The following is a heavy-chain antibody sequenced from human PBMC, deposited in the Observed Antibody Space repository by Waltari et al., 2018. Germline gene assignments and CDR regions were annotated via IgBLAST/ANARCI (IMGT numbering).Heavy chain of an antibody. Sequence: QLQLQESGPGLVKPSETLSLTCTVSGGPISRSRYYWGWIRQPPGKGLEWIGSIYYSGSTYYNPSLKSRVTISVDTSKNQFSLKLSSVTAADTAVYYCARHPAMTIMLWYFDLWGRGTLVTVSS. CDR1: GGPISRSRYY. V-gene: IGHV4-39*01. J-gene: IGHJ2*01. D-gene: IGHD2-8*01. CDR3: ARHPAMTIMLWYFDL. CDR2: IYYSGST.